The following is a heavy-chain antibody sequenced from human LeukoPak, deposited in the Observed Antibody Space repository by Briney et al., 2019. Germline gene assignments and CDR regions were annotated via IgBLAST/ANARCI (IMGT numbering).Heavy chain of an antibody. Sequence: SETLSLTCAVYGGSFSDYSWSWLRQTPEKGLEWIGEINHSGSTNYNPSLKSRVIMSVDTSKNQFSLKLSSVTAADTAVYYCARRSSYYYGSGSSNWFDPWGQGTLVTVSS. J-gene: IGHJ5*02. V-gene: IGHV4-34*01. CDR1: GGSFSDYS. CDR2: INHSGST. D-gene: IGHD3-10*01. CDR3: ARRSSYYYGSGSSNWFDP.